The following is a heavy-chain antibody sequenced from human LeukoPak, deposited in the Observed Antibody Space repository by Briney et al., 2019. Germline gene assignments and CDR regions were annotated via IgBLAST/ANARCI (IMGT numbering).Heavy chain of an antibody. J-gene: IGHJ1*01. D-gene: IGHD2-21*01. CDR3: ARAGYSMDAEYFQH. V-gene: IGHV3-30*03. Sequence: PGRSLRLSCAASGFTFSTYGMHWVRQAPGKGLEWVAVISYDGSNKYYADSVKGRFTISRDNAKSSLYLQMNSLRAEDTAVYYCARAGYSMDAEYFQHWGQGTLVTVSS. CDR2: ISYDGSNK. CDR1: GFTFSTYG.